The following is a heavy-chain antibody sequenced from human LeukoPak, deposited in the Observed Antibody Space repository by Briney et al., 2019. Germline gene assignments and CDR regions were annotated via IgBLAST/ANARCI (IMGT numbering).Heavy chain of an antibody. D-gene: IGHD3-22*01. J-gene: IGHJ4*02. V-gene: IGHV3-15*01. CDR2: IKSKTDGGTT. CDR1: GFTFSNAW. CDR3: TTTTYYYDSSGYCRPGY. Sequence: PGGSLRLSCAASGFTFSNAWMSWVRQAPGKGLEWVGRIKSKTDGGTTDYAAPVKGRFTISRDDSKNTLYLQMSSLKTEDTAVYYCTTTTYYYDSSGYCRPGYWGQGTLVTVSS.